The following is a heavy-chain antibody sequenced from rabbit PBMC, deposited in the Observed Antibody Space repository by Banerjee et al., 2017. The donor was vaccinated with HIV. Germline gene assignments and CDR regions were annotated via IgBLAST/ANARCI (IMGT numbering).Heavy chain of an antibody. Sequence: QEQLVESGGGLVQPEGSLTLTCTASGFTISSGYDMCWVRQAPGKGLEWIACIYAGSSGSTYYASWVNGRFTIARTSSTTVTLQMTSLTAADTATYFYARVTGSVWGVGFGLWGQGTLVTVS. J-gene: IGHJ4*01. V-gene: IGHV1S45*01. CDR2: IYAGSSGST. CDR3: ARVTGSVWGVGFGL. D-gene: IGHD4-1*01. CDR1: GFTISSGYD.